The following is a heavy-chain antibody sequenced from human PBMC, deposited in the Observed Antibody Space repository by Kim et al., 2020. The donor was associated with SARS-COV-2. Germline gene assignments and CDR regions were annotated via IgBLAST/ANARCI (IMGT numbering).Heavy chain of an antibody. CDR3: GRARGLANYYYYYGMDV. Sequence: GGSLRLSCETSGITSSNYWMSWVRQAPGKGLEWVANIKPDGTEKYYVDSVKGRFTISRDNAKNSLYLQMNSLRADDTAVYYCGRARGLANYYYYYGMDVWGPGTTVTVSS. CDR2: IKPDGTEK. D-gene: IGHD3-10*01. J-gene: IGHJ6*02. V-gene: IGHV3-7*01. CDR1: GITSSNYW.